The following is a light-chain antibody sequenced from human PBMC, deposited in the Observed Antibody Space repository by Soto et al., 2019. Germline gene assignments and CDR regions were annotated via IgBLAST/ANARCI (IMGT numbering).Light chain of an antibody. CDR3: QQYYSYPFT. CDR1: QGISSY. J-gene: IGKJ3*01. CDR2: AAS. V-gene: IGKV1-8*01. Sequence: AIRMTQSPSSFSASTGDRVTITCRASQGISSYLAWYQQKPVKAPKLLIYAASTLQSGVTSRFSGSGSGTDFTLTISCLQSEDFATYYCQQYYSYPFTFGPGTKVDIK.